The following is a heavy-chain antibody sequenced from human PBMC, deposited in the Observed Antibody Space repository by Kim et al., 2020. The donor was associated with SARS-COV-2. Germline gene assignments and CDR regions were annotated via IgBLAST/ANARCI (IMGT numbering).Heavy chain of an antibody. J-gene: IGHJ3*02. CDR3: ARGSPPLRGYSGYLRRAEFDI. V-gene: IGHV4-34*01. CDR2: INHSGST. Sequence: SETLSLTCAVYGGSFSGYYWSWIRQPPGKGLEWIGEINHSGSTNYNPSLKSRVTISVDTSKNQFSLKLSSVTAADTAVYYCARGSPPLRGYSGYLRRAEFDIWGQGKMVTVSS. CDR1: GGSFSGYY. D-gene: IGHD5-12*01.